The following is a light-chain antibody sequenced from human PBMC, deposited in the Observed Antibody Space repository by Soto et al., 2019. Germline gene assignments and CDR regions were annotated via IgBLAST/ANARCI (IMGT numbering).Light chain of an antibody. Sequence: QSVLTQPASVSGSPGQSITVSCTGTSSDIGGSNYVSWYQQHPGKAPRLIIYDVTNRPSGVSDRFSASKSGNTASLTVSGLRAEDEADYYCSSYAGSNNFVFGSGTKVTVL. CDR2: DVT. J-gene: IGLJ1*01. CDR1: SSDIGGSNY. V-gene: IGLV2-14*03. CDR3: SSYAGSNNFV.